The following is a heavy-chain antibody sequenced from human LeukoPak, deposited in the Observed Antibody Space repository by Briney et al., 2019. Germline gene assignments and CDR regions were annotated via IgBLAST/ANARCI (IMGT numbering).Heavy chain of an antibody. J-gene: IGHJ3*02. Sequence: ASVKVSCKVSGYTLTELSMHWVRQVPGKGLEWMGGFDPEDGETIYAQKFQGRVTMTEDTSTDTAYMELSSLRSEDTAVYYCAISEVGATPPCAFDIWGQGTMVTVSS. CDR3: AISEVGATPPCAFDI. V-gene: IGHV1-24*01. CDR1: GYTLTELS. CDR2: FDPEDGET. D-gene: IGHD1-26*01.